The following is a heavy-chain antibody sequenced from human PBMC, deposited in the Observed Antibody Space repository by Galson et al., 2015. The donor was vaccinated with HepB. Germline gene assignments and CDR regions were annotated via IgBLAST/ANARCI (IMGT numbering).Heavy chain of an antibody. Sequence: SVKVSCKASAFTFTGYYINWVRQAPGQGLEWMGWINPNSGDTNYPQRFQGRVAMTSDTSISTAYMELSRLRSDDTAVYFCTRVLNLGYCSGGGCYFRSWGQGTLVTVSS. CDR3: TRVLNLGYCSGGGCYFRS. D-gene: IGHD2-15*01. CDR1: AFTFTGYY. CDR2: INPNSGDT. V-gene: IGHV1-2*02. J-gene: IGHJ5*02.